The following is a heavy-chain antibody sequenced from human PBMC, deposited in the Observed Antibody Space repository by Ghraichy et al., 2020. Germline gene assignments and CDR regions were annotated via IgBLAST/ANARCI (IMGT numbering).Heavy chain of an antibody. Sequence: GGSLRLSCAASGFSFTDYWMIWVRQAPGKGLECVANIKHDGSATNYVDSVKGRFTISRDNAQNSVFLQMNSLGAEDTAVYYCVRVGHCSGSDCQGRDWFDPWGQGTLVTVSS. D-gene: IGHD2-21*02. CDR1: GFSFTDYW. V-gene: IGHV3-7*01. CDR2: IKHDGSAT. J-gene: IGHJ5*02. CDR3: VRVGHCSGSDCQGRDWFDP.